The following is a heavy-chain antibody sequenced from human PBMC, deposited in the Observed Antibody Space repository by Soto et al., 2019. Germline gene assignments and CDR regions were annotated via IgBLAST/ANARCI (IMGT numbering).Heavy chain of an antibody. CDR3: AKPLYTVTPKNYYYYYGMDV. Sequence: EVQLLESGGGLVQPGGSLRLSCAASGFTFISYAMSWVRQAPGKGLEWVSAISGGGGSTYYADSVKGRFTISRDNSKNTLYLQMNSLRAEDTAVYYCAKPLYTVTPKNYYYYYGMDVWGQGTTVTVSS. CDR2: ISGGGGST. V-gene: IGHV3-23*01. D-gene: IGHD4-17*01. CDR1: GFTFISYA. J-gene: IGHJ6*02.